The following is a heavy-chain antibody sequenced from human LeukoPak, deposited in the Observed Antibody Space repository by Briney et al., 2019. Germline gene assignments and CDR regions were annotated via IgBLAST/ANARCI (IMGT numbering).Heavy chain of an antibody. CDR1: GGPFSSYY. CDR3: AREQPLAPYYYYYGMDV. D-gene: IGHD6-13*01. V-gene: IGHV4-4*07. CDR2: IYNNGST. J-gene: IGHJ6*02. Sequence: SETLSLTCTASGGPFSSYYWSWIRQPAGKGLEWVGRIYNNGSTNYNPSLKSRVTMSVTTSKNQFSLKLSPVTAADTAVYYCAREQPLAPYYYYYGMDVWGQGTTVTVSS.